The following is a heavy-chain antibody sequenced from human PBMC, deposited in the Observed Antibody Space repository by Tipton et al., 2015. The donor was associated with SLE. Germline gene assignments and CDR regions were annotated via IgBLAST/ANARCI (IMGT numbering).Heavy chain of an antibody. J-gene: IGHJ4*02. CDR1: GGSISSYY. Sequence: TLSLTCTVSGGSISSYYWGWIRQPPGKGLEWIASIYYSGSTYYNPSLKSRVTISIDTSKNHFSLKLTSVTAADTAVYYCARRPPSYCTNGVCEVWGQGILVTVSS. CDR2: IYYSGST. CDR3: ARRPPSYCTNGVCEV. D-gene: IGHD2-8*01. V-gene: IGHV4-39*02.